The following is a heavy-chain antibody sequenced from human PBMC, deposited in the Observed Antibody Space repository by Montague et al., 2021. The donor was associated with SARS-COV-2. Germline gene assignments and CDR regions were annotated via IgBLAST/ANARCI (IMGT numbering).Heavy chain of an antibody. Sequence: SETLSLTCAVYGRTFSAHSWSWVRQSPGKGLEWIGEINHRGSTTYMSSLKSRVTMSVDTSKNQFSLKLSSVTAADTAIYYCARGGLAGGNYDIWSFSYTSPLDYWGQGTLVTVSS. CDR2: INHRGST. J-gene: IGHJ4*02. D-gene: IGHD3-3*01. V-gene: IGHV4-34*01. CDR3: ARGGLAGGNYDIWSFSYTSPLDY. CDR1: GRTFSAHS.